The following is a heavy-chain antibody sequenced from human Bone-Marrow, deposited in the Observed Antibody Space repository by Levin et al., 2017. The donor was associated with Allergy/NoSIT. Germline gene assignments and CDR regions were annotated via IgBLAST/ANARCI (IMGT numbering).Heavy chain of an antibody. Sequence: LSLTCAASGFTLSDYYIDWVRQAPGKGLEWIGRSRNKANSYTTEYVASVKGRFTMSREDSKNSLYLQMNSLKAEDTAVYYCTRGGVAGFSLDYWGQGTLVTVSS. D-gene: IGHD3-10*01. J-gene: IGHJ4*02. V-gene: IGHV3-72*01. CDR3: TRGGVAGFSLDY. CDR2: SRNKANSYTT. CDR1: GFTLSDYY.